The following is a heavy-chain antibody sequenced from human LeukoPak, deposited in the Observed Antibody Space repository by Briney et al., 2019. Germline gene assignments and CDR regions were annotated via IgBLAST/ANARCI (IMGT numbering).Heavy chain of an antibody. V-gene: IGHV3-66*02. CDR3: TRAFYFDSSDYLGDWYFDL. Sequence: PGGSLRLSCAASGFSVSSNYMSWVRQAPGKGLEWVSVMYSGGRTYYAASVKGRFIISRDNSKNTLYLQVNSLRPEDTAVYYCTRAFYFDSSDYLGDWYFDLWGRGTLVTVSA. D-gene: IGHD3-22*01. J-gene: IGHJ2*01. CDR1: GFSVSSNY. CDR2: MYSGGRT.